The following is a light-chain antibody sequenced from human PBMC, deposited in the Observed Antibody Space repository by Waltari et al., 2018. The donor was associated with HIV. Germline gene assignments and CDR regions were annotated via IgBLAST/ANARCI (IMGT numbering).Light chain of an antibody. Sequence: EIVMTQSPATLSVSPGERATLSCRASQSVGSNLAWYQQKPGQPPRLLIYGASTRATGIPARFSGNGSGTEFTLTISSLQSEDFAVYYCQQYDNWPPWTFGQGTKVAIK. J-gene: IGKJ1*01. CDR1: QSVGSN. V-gene: IGKV3-15*01. CDR2: GAS. CDR3: QQYDNWPPWT.